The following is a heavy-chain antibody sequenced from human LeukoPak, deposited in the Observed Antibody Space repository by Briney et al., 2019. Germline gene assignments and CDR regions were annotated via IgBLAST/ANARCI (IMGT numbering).Heavy chain of an antibody. CDR3: ARDIIRGYLDQ. D-gene: IGHD2-15*01. J-gene: IGHJ4*02. Sequence: GGSLRLSCAASGFTFSSYAMSWVRQAPGKGLEWVSAISGSGGSTYYADSVKGRFTISRDNSKNSLDLQMNSLRVDDTAVYYCARDIIRGYLDQWGQGTLVTVSS. V-gene: IGHV3-23*01. CDR2: ISGSGGST. CDR1: GFTFSSYA.